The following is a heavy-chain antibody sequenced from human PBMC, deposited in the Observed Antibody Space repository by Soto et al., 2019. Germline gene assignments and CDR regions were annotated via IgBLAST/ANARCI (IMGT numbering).Heavy chain of an antibody. D-gene: IGHD1-1*01. CDR1: GFTVSSTY. CDR2: LYTGTDT. Sequence: GGSLRLSCAASGFTVSSTYLTWVRQAPGKGLEWVAILYTGTDTVYADSVKGRFTISRDSSKNTFYLQMNSLRAEDTAMYFCARSRYNGTYSGRFPDYWGQGSLVTGSS. CDR3: ARSRYNGTYSGRFPDY. V-gene: IGHV3-53*01. J-gene: IGHJ4*02.